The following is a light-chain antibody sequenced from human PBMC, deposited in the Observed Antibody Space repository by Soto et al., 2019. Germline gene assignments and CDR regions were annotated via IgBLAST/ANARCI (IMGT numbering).Light chain of an antibody. CDR3: QQYHNWPPYT. Sequence: EIVMTQSPATLSVSPGERATLSCRASQSVSTNLAWYQQKPGQAPRLLMYGASTRATGIPARFSGSGSGTEFTLTISSLQSEDFAVYYCQQYHNWPPYTFGQGTKLXIK. CDR1: QSVSTN. V-gene: IGKV3-15*01. J-gene: IGKJ2*01. CDR2: GAS.